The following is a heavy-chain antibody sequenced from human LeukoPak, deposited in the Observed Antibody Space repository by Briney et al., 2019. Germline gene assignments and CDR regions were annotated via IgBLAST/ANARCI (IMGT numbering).Heavy chain of an antibody. CDR1: GFTFNNYA. D-gene: IGHD1-1*01. J-gene: IGHJ4*02. CDR2: ITASGGST. Sequence: GGSLRLSCASSGFTFNNYAMTWVRQAPGKGLEWVSSITASGGSTYCADSVKGSFTISRDNSKNTLYLQMSSLRAEDTAVYYCARDYPTSGIVTIFDYWGQGTLVTVSS. V-gene: IGHV3-23*01. CDR3: ARDYPTSGIVTIFDY.